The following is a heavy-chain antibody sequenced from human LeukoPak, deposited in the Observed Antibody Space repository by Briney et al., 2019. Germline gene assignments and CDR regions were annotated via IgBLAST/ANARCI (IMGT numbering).Heavy chain of an antibody. Sequence: GGSLRLSCAASGLTFSSYWMSWVRQAPGKGLEWVANIKQDGSEKYYVDSVKGRFTISRDNAKNSLYLQMNSLRAEDTAVYYCARVRGSGWFSYFDYWGQGTLVTVSS. CDR2: IKQDGSEK. D-gene: IGHD6-19*01. CDR1: GLTFSSYW. J-gene: IGHJ4*02. V-gene: IGHV3-7*03. CDR3: ARVRGSGWFSYFDY.